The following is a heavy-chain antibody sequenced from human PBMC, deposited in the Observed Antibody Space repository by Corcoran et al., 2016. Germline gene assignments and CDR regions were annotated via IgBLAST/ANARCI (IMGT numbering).Heavy chain of an antibody. CDR1: GYTFTSYY. Sequence: QVQLVQSGAEVKKPGASVKVSCKASGYTFTSYYMHWVRQAPGQGLEWMGIINPSGGSTSYAQKFQGRVTMTRDTSTSTVYMELSSPRSEDTAVYSGERLGLDYIKYYHYVMDVWGQGTTVTVSS. CDR2: INPSGGST. D-gene: IGHD4-4*01. V-gene: IGHV1-46*01. CDR3: ERLGLDYIKYYHYVMDV. J-gene: IGHJ6*02.